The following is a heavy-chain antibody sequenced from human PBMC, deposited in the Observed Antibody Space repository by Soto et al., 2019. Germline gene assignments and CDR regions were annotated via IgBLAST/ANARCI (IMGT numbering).Heavy chain of an antibody. CDR3: ARVTSYPRRIYYYYYMDV. CDR2: IYYSGST. J-gene: IGHJ6*03. D-gene: IGHD1-26*01. Sequence: QVQLQESGPGLVKPSETLSLTCTVSGGSISSYYWSWIRQPPGKGLEWIGYIYYSGSTNYNPSLKSRVTISVDTSKNQFSLKLSSVTAADTAVYYCARVTSYPRRIYYYYYMDVWGKGTTVTVSS. CDR1: GGSISSYY. V-gene: IGHV4-59*01.